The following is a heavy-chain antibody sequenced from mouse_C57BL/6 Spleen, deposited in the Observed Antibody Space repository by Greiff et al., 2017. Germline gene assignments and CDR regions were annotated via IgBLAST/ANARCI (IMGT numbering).Heavy chain of an antibody. J-gene: IGHJ3*01. Sequence: EVKLEESGGGLVKPGGSLKLSCAASGFTFSSYAMSWVRQTPEKRLEWVANISDGGSYTYYPDKVKGRFTISRDNAKNNLYLQMSHLKSEDTAMYYCARGSQLGFADWGQGTLVTVAA. CDR3: ARGSQLGFAD. CDR2: ISDGGSYT. V-gene: IGHV5-4*03. CDR1: GFTFSSYA.